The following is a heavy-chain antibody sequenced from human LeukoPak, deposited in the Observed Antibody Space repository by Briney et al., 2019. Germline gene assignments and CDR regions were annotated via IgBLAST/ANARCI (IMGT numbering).Heavy chain of an antibody. CDR1: GITFSGYD. D-gene: IGHD6-19*01. CDR2: IGPAGDT. J-gene: IGHJ4*02. V-gene: IGHV3-13*01. CDR3: ARDAVPGRGGAFDY. Sequence: PGGSLRLSCAAYGITFSGYDMHWVRQGTGKNLEWVSAIGPAGDTYYSDSVKGRFPISREDARNSLYLQMNSLTAEDTAVYYCARDAVPGRGGAFDYWGQGTLVIVSS.